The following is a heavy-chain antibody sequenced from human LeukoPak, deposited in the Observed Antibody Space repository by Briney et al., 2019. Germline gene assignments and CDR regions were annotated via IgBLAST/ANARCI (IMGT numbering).Heavy chain of an antibody. V-gene: IGHV3-48*01. J-gene: IGHJ4*02. CDR1: GFTFSSYS. CDR2: ISSSGSTI. D-gene: IGHD1-14*01. CDR3: ARPRSGYYFDH. Sequence: PGGSLRLSCAASGFTFSSYSMSWVRQAPGKGLEWLSYISSSGSTIYYADSVKGRFTISRYSAKNSLYLQMNSPRAEDTAVYYCARPRSGYYFDHWGQGTLVTVSS.